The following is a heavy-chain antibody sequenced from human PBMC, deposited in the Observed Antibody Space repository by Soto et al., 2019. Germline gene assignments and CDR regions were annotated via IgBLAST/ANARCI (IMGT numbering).Heavy chain of an antibody. V-gene: IGHV1-69*08. CDR3: AREGPAAGSYYYYGMDV. J-gene: IGHJ6*02. CDR1: GGTFSSYT. CDR2: IIPILGIA. D-gene: IGHD2-2*01. Sequence: QVKLVQSGAEVKKPGSSVKVSCKASGGTFSSYTISWVRQAPGQGLEWMGRIIPILGIANYAQKFQGRVTITADKSTSTAYMELSSLRSEDTAVYYCAREGPAAGSYYYYGMDVWGQGTTVTVSS.